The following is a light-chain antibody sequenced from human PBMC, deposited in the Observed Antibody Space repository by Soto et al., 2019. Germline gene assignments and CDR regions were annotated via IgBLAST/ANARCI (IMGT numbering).Light chain of an antibody. CDR1: QAINKY. CDR2: GAS. J-gene: IGKJ3*01. CDR3: QKYGSAPFT. Sequence: DIQMMLSPSSLSASVGDRVTITCRASQAINKYLAWVQQKPGQVPKLLIYGASTLRPGVPARFSGSGSGTDFSLTISSRQPEDVATYLCQKYGSAPFTFGPGTRVEIK. V-gene: IGKV1-27*01.